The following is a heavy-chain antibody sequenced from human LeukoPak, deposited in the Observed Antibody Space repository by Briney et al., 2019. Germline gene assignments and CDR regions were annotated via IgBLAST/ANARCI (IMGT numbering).Heavy chain of an antibody. V-gene: IGHV1-69*04. CDR3: ARGGYSPSDAFDI. D-gene: IGHD5-18*01. CDR1: GGTFSSYA. Sequence: ASVKVSCKASGGTFSSYAISWMRQAPGQGLEWMGRIIPILGIANYAQKFQGRVTITADKSTSTAYMELSSLRSEDTAVYYCARGGYSPSDAFDIWGQGTMVTVSS. CDR2: IIPILGIA. J-gene: IGHJ3*02.